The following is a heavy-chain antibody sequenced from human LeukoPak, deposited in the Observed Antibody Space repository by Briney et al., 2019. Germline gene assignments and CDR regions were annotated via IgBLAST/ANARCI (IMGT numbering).Heavy chain of an antibody. J-gene: IGHJ5*02. Sequence: GESLRISCKGSGYRFTKSWIGWVRQMPGKGLEWLGIIYPDDSRTRYSPSFQGQVTISADKSISTAYLQWSSLKASDTAMYYCARRAGSYFNWFDPWGQGTLVTVSS. CDR1: GYRFTKSW. V-gene: IGHV5-51*01. CDR2: IYPDDSRT. CDR3: ARRAGSYFNWFDP. D-gene: IGHD3-10*01.